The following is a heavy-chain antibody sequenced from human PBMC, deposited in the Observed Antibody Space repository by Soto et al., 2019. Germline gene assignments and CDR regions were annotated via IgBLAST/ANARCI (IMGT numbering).Heavy chain of an antibody. J-gene: IGHJ6*03. D-gene: IGHD3-9*01. CDR1: GFTFSSYS. V-gene: IGHV3-48*01. Sequence: GGSLRLSCAASGFTFSSYSMNWVRQAPGKGLEWVSYISSSSSTIYYANSVKGRYTISRANAKNSLYLQMNSLRGEDTAVYYCASSSYYDILTGDAYYYMDVWGKGTTVTVSS. CDR3: ASSSYYDILTGDAYYYMDV. CDR2: ISSSSSTI.